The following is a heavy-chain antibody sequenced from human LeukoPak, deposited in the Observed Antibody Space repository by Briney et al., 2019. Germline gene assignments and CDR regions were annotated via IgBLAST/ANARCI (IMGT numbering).Heavy chain of an antibody. CDR1: GIPFSSYS. Sequence: PGGSLRLSCAASGIPFSSYSMNWVRQAPGKGPEWVSYISASGSNKYYLDSVKGRFTVSRDNAMNSLFLQMDRPRAEDTAVYYCVRVKGTYFDFWGQGTPVTVSS. J-gene: IGHJ4*02. D-gene: IGHD1-1*01. CDR3: VRVKGTYFDF. CDR2: ISASGSNK. V-gene: IGHV3-48*01.